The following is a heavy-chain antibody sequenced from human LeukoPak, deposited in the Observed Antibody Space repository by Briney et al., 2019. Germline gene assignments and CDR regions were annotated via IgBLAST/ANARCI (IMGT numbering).Heavy chain of an antibody. CDR2: IIPIFGTA. V-gene: IGHV1-69*05. J-gene: IGHJ5*02. D-gene: IGHD6-13*01. Sequence: VASVKVSCKASGGTFSSYAISWVRQAPGQGLEWMGGIIPIFGTANYAQKFQGRVTITTDESTSTAYMELSSLRSEDTAVYYCARSYSNHNWFDPWGQGTLVTVSS. CDR1: GGTFSSYA. CDR3: ARSYSNHNWFDP.